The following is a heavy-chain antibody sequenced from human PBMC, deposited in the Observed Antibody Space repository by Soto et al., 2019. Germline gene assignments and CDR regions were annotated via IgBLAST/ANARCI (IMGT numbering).Heavy chain of an antibody. CDR3: ARSPRYCSGGSCHSDY. CDR2: INPNSGGT. J-gene: IGHJ4*02. D-gene: IGHD2-15*01. V-gene: IGHV1-2*04. CDR1: GYTFTGYY. Sequence: GASVKVSCKASGYTFTGYYMHWVRQAPGQGLEWMGWINPNSGGTNYAQKFQGWVTMTRDTSISTAYMELSSLRSEDTAVYYCARSPRYCSGGSCHSDYWGQGTLVTVSS.